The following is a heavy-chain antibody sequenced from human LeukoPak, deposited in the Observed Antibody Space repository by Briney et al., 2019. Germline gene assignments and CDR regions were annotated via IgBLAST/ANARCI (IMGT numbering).Heavy chain of an antibody. D-gene: IGHD5-12*01. Sequence: GGSLRLSCAASGSTFSSYAMHWVRQAPGKGLEWVSLMTGSGDNTYYADSVKGRFTISRDNSKNTLYLQMDSLTAEDTAIYYCAIYSGTARSHDYWGQGTLVTVSA. CDR2: MTGSGDNT. CDR3: AIYSGTARSHDY. J-gene: IGHJ4*02. V-gene: IGHV3-23*01. CDR1: GSTFSSYA.